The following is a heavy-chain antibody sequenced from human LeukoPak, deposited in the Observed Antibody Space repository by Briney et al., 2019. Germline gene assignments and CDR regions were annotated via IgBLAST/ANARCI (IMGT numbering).Heavy chain of an antibody. CDR2: ISAYNGNT. CDR1: GYTFTSYG. Sequence: GASVKVSCKASGYTFTSYGISWVRQAPGQGLEWMGWISAYNGNTNYAQKLQGRVTMTTDTSTSTAYMELRSLRSDDTAVYYCATSSNFDCSGGSCYLQYFQHWGQGTLVTVSS. J-gene: IGHJ1*01. V-gene: IGHV1-18*01. CDR3: ATSSNFDCSGGSCYLQYFQH. D-gene: IGHD2-15*01.